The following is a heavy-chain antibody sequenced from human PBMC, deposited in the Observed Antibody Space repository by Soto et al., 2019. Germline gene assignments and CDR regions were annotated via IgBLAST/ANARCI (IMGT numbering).Heavy chain of an antibody. V-gene: IGHV1-8*01. Sequence: ASVKVSCKASGYTFTSYDINWVRQANGQGLEWMGWMNPNSGNTGYAQKFQGRVTMTRNTSISTAYMELSSLRSEDTAVYYCSSRGYDSYYYYYMDVWGKGTTVTVSS. J-gene: IGHJ6*03. CDR3: SSRGYDSYYYYYMDV. CDR2: MNPNSGNT. CDR1: GYTFTSYD. D-gene: IGHD5-12*01.